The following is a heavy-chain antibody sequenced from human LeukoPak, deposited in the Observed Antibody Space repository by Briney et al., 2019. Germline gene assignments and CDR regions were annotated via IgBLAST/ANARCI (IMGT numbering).Heavy chain of an antibody. Sequence: ASVKVSCKASGYTFTSYFMHWVRQAPGQGLEWMGRINPNSGGTNYAQKFQGRVTMTRDTSISTAYMELSRLRSDDTAVYYCASFRSSGMYYFDYWGQGTLVTVSS. V-gene: IGHV1-2*06. CDR1: GYTFTSYF. J-gene: IGHJ4*02. D-gene: IGHD3-3*01. CDR2: INPNSGGT. CDR3: ASFRSSGMYYFDY.